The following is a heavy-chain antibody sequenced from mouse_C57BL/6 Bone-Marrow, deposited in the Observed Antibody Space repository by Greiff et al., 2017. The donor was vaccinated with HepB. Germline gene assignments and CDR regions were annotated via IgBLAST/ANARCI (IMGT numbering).Heavy chain of an antibody. D-gene: IGHD2-4*01. CDR3: TRDRDYDGAFAY. J-gene: IGHJ3*01. CDR2: ISSGGDYI. CDR1: GFTFSSYA. Sequence: EVKLMESGEGLVKPGGSLKLSCAASGFTFSSYAMSWVRQTPEKRLEWVAYISSGGDYIYYADTVKGRFTISRDNARNTLYLQMSSLKSEDTAMYYCTRDRDYDGAFAYWGQGTLVTVSA. V-gene: IGHV5-9-1*02.